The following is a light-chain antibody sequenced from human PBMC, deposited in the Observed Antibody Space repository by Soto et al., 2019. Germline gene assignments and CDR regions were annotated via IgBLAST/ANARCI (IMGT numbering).Light chain of an antibody. CDR3: QQSYSTPPT. V-gene: IGKV1-39*01. J-gene: IGKJ1*01. Sequence: DIQMTQSPSSLSPSVGERVTITCRASQSISSYLNWYQQKPGKAPKLLIYAASSLQSGVPSRFSGSGSGTDFTLTISSLQPEDFASYYCQQSYSTPPTFGQGTKVEIK. CDR2: AAS. CDR1: QSISSY.